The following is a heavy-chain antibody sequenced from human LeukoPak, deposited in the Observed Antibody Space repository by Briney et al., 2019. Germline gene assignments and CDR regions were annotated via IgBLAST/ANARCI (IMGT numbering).Heavy chain of an antibody. D-gene: IGHD1-1*01. Sequence: ASVKVSCKTSGYTFSNDGVTWVRQVPGQGLEWMGWISANNYNTKYEEKVQDRVTMTVDRSTDTAYMELNSLRSDDTAVYYCARAPHGYNKAWDFDYWGQGTLITVSS. CDR3: ARAPHGYNKAWDFDY. CDR2: ISANNYNT. V-gene: IGHV1-18*04. CDR1: GYTFSNDG. J-gene: IGHJ4*02.